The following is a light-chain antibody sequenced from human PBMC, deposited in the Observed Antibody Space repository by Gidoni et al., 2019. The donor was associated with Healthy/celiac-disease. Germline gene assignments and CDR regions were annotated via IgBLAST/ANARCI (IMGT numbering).Light chain of an antibody. J-gene: IGKJ3*01. CDR1: QSVSSSY. CDR3: QQYGSSPF. V-gene: IGKV3-20*01. Sequence: DIMLKQSPATLSLSPGETATLSCRASQSVSSSYLAWYQQNPEQPPRLLIYGASSTATGIADRFSGSGSGTDFTLTISRLDPEDAAVYYCQQYGSSPFFGPGTKVDIK. CDR2: GAS.